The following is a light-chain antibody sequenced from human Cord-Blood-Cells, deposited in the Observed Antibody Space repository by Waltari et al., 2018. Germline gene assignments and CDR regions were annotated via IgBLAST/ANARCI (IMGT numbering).Light chain of an antibody. CDR2: EVS. Sequence: QSALPQPASVSGSPGQSIPISCTEPSRDVGGYTLFSWYQPPPGKAPKLMIYEVSKRPSGVSNRFSGSKSGNTASLTISGLQAEDEADYYCCSYAGSSTYVVFGGGTKLTVL. CDR1: SRDVGGYTL. CDR3: CSYAGSSTYVV. V-gene: IGLV2-23*02. J-gene: IGLJ2*01.